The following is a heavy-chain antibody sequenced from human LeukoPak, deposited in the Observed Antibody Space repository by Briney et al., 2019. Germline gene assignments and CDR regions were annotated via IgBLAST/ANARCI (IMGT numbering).Heavy chain of an antibody. Sequence: PSETLSLTCAVSGGSISIYYWSWVRQPAGKGLEWVGRMSTSGSTNYNPSLKSRVTMSVDTSKNQVSLKVRSVTAADTAVYFCARGSTRGTPGTRQTYYYYMDVWGKGTTVTISS. CDR3: ARGSTRGTPGTRQTYYYYMDV. CDR2: MSTSGST. J-gene: IGHJ6*03. V-gene: IGHV4-4*07. CDR1: GGSISIYY. D-gene: IGHD1-1*01.